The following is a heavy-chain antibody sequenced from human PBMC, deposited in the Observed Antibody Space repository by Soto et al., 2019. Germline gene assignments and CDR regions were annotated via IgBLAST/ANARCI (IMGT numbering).Heavy chain of an antibody. J-gene: IGHJ3*02. CDR1: GGSISSYY. CDR2: IYYSGST. V-gene: IGHV4-59*01. Sequence: SETLSLTCTVSGGSISSYYWSWIRQPPGKGLEWIGYIYYSGSTNYNPSLKSRVTISVDTSKNQFSLKLSSVTAADTAVYYCARRRYFDVVRSAFDIWGQGTMVTVSS. CDR3: ARRRYFDVVRSAFDI. D-gene: IGHD3-9*01.